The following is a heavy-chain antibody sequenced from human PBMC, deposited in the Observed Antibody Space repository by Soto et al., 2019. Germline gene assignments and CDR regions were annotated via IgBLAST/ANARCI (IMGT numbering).Heavy chain of an antibody. CDR1: GFTFSSHG. V-gene: IGHV3-33*01. J-gene: IGHJ6*02. Sequence: QVQLVESGGGVVQPGRSLRLSCAASGFTFSSHGMHWVRQAPGKGLEWVAVIWYDGSNKYYADSVKGRFTISRDNSKNTLYLQMNSLRAEDTAVYYCARVEPEAGMDVWGQGTTVTVSS. CDR3: ARVEPEAGMDV. CDR2: IWYDGSNK.